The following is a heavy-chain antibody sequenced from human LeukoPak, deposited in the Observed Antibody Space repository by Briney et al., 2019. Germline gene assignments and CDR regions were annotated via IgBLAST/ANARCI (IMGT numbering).Heavy chain of an antibody. J-gene: IGHJ3*02. D-gene: IGHD3-10*01. V-gene: IGHV3-66*01. CDR2: LHSGGTT. Sequence: PGGSLRLSCAASGLTVSSNYMSWVRHLPGKGLEWISVLHSGGTTKYADSVKGRFTISRDESNNTLYLQMDNLGVEDTAVYYRAREGQRGIYALDIWGQGTLVTVSS. CDR3: AREGQRGIYALDI. CDR1: GLTVSSNY.